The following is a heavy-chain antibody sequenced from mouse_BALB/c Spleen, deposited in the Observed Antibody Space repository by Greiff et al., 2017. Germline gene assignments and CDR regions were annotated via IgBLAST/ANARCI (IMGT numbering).Heavy chain of an antibody. Sequence: EVQLQESGGGLVQPGGSLKLSCAASGFTFSSYTMSWVRQTPEKRLEWVAYISNGGGSTYYPDTVKGRFTISRDNAKNTLYLQMSSLKSEDTAMYYCATYKYFDVWGAGTTVTVSS. CDR2: ISNGGGST. J-gene: IGHJ1*01. CDR1: GFTFSSYT. CDR3: ATYKYFDV. V-gene: IGHV5-12-2*01.